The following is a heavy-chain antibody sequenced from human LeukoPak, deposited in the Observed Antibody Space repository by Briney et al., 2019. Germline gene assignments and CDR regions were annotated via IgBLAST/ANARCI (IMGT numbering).Heavy chain of an antibody. CDR2: IYHSGST. CDR3: ARVGATTRWFDP. CDR1: GYSISSGYY. D-gene: IGHD1-26*01. Sequence: SETLSLTCAVSGYSISSGYYWGWIRQTPGKGLEWIGSIYHSGSTYYNPSLKSRVTISVDTSKNQFSLKLSSVTAADTAVYYCARVGATTRWFDPWGQGTLVTVSS. J-gene: IGHJ5*02. V-gene: IGHV4-38-2*01.